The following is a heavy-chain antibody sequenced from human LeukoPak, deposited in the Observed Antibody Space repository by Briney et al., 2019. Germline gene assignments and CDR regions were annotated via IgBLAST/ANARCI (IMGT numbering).Heavy chain of an antibody. J-gene: IGHJ4*02. Sequence: ASVKVSCKASGYTFTSYDINWVRQATGQGLEWMGWMNPNSGNTGYVQKFQGRVTMTRNTSISTAYMELSSLRSEDTAVYYCARIAYYDSSGYYEPGNDYWGQGTLVTVSS. D-gene: IGHD3-22*01. V-gene: IGHV1-8*01. CDR1: GYTFTSYD. CDR3: ARIAYYDSSGYYEPGNDY. CDR2: MNPNSGNT.